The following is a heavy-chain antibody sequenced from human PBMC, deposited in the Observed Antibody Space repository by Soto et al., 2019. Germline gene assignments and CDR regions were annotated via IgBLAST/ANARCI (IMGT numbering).Heavy chain of an antibody. CDR2: IYNRGST. CDR3: ARGSTTVTLYY. V-gene: IGHV4-59*01. D-gene: IGHD4-17*01. CDR1: GGSISIYY. Sequence: PAETLSLTCTVSGGSISIYYWSWIRQLPGKGLEWIGYIYNRGSTNYNPSLKSRVTISVDTSKNQFSLKLSSVSAADTAVYYCARGSTTVTLYYWGQGTLVTVSS. J-gene: IGHJ4*02.